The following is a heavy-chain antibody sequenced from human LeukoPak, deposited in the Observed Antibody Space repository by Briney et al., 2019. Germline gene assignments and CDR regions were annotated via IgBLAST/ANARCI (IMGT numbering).Heavy chain of an antibody. V-gene: IGHV1-8*01. J-gene: IGHJ4*02. D-gene: IGHD2-15*01. CDR3: ARGNVVSGDY. CDR1: GYTFTSYD. CDR2: MSTNSHKK. Sequence: ASVKVSCKASGYTFTSYDINWVRQATGQGIEWLGWMSTNSHKKGYAQRFQARVTMTRDASINTAYLELSSLGAEETAVYYCARGNVVSGDYWNGGTLVTVSS.